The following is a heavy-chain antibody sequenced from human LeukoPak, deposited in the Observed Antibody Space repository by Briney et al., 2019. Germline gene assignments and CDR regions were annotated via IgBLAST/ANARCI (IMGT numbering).Heavy chain of an antibody. CDR3: ARSVLIVGATLTFDY. V-gene: IGHV6-1*01. CDR1: GDSVSSNSAA. CDR2: TYYRSKWYN. J-gene: IGHJ4*02. Sequence: SQTLSLTCAISGDSVSSNSAAWNWISQSPSRGLEWLGRTYYRSKWYNDYAVSVKSRITINPDTSKNQFSLQLNSVTPEDTAVYYCARSVLIVGATLTFDYWGQGTLVTVSS. D-gene: IGHD1-26*01.